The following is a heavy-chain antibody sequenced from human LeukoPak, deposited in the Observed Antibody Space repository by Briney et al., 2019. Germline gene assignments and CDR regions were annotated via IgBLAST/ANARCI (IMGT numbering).Heavy chain of an antibody. Sequence: ASVKVSCKVSGYTLTELSMHWVRQAPGKGLEWMGGFYPEDGETIYAQKFQGRVTMTEDTSTDTAYMELSSLRSEDTAVYYCATDSGGTYCGGDCPKKFDYWGQGTLVTVSS. D-gene: IGHD2-21*02. V-gene: IGHV1-24*01. CDR3: ATDSGGTYCGGDCPKKFDY. J-gene: IGHJ4*02. CDR1: GYTLTELS. CDR2: FYPEDGET.